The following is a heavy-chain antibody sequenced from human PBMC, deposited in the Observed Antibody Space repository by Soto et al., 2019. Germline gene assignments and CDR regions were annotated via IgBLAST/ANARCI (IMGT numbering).Heavy chain of an antibody. Sequence: GGSLRLSCSASGFTFSSYAMHWVRQAPGKGLEYVSAISSNGGSTYYADSVKGRFTNSRDNSKNTLYFQMSSLRAEDTAVYYWVKDPGRSVTANYYYYGMDVWGQGTTVTVSS. CDR1: GFTFSSYA. CDR2: ISSNGGST. J-gene: IGHJ6*02. D-gene: IGHD3-10*01. V-gene: IGHV3-64D*08. CDR3: VKDPGRSVTANYYYYGMDV.